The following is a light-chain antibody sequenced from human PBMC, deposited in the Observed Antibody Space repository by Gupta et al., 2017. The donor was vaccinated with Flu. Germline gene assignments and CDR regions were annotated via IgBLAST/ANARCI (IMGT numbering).Light chain of an antibody. J-gene: IGKJ3*01. CDR2: AAS. CDR1: QSISSY. V-gene: IGKV1-39*01. Sequence: DIQMTQSPSSLSASVGDRVTITCRASQSISSYLNWYQQKPGKAPKLLIYAASSLQSGVPSRFSGSGSGTDFTLTISRLQPEDFATYYCQQTDNTPKTFGHGTTVDI. CDR3: QQTDNTPKT.